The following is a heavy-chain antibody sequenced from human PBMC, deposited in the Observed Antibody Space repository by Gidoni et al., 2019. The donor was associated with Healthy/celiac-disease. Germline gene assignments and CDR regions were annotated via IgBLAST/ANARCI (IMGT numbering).Heavy chain of an antibody. CDR2: IKSKTDGGTT. D-gene: IGHD3-3*01. CDR3: TQSFGVVTTNWFDP. Sequence: EVQLVESGGGLVKPGGSLRLSCAASGFTFSNAWMSWVRQAPGKGLEWVGRIKSKTDGGTTDYAAPVKGRFTISRDDSKNTLYLQMNSLKTEDTAVYYCTQSFGVVTTNWFDPWGQGTLVTVSS. V-gene: IGHV3-15*01. CDR1: GFTFSNAW. J-gene: IGHJ5*02.